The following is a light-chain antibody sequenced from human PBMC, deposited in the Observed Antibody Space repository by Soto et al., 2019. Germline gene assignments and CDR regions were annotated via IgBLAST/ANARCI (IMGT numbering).Light chain of an antibody. J-gene: IGKJ5*01. Sequence: EIVLTQSPATLSLSPGERATLSCRASQNVSSYLAWYQQKPGQAPRLLIYDASNRATGIPARFSGSGSGTDFTLTISSLEPEDFAVYYCQQRSNWRITFGQGTRLEIK. CDR2: DAS. CDR1: QNVSSY. CDR3: QQRSNWRIT. V-gene: IGKV3-11*01.